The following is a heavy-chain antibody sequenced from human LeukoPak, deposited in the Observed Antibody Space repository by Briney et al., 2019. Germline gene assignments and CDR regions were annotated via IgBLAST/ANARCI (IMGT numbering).Heavy chain of an antibody. CDR1: GFTFSAYA. D-gene: IGHD3-22*01. CDR2: ISGSGGTT. J-gene: IGHJ3*02. CDR3: AKDYYYDSSGYYYGDAFDI. V-gene: IGHV3-23*01. Sequence: PGGSLRLSCAASGFTFSAYAMAWVRQAPGKGLEWVSTISGSGGTTYSADSVKGRFTISRDNSKNILYLQVNSLRAGDTAVYHCAKDYYYDSSGYYYGDAFDIWGQGTMVTVSS.